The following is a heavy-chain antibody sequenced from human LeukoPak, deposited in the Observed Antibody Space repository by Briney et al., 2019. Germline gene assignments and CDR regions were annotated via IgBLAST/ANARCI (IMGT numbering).Heavy chain of an antibody. CDR2: ISAYNGNT. D-gene: IGHD2-2*02. V-gene: IGHV1-18*01. Sequence: GASVKVSCKASGYTFTSYGISWVRQAPGQGLEWMGWISAYNGNTNYVQKLQGRVTMTTDTSTSTAYMELRSLRSDDTAVYYCARDRGYCSSTSCYSGGAYWGQGTLVTVSS. J-gene: IGHJ4*02. CDR1: GYTFTSYG. CDR3: ARDRGYCSSTSCYSGGAY.